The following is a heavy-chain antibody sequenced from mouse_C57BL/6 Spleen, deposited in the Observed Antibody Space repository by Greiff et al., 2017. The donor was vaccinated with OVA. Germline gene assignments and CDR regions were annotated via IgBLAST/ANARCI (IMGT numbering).Heavy chain of an antibody. CDR2: IDPANGNT. CDR1: GFNIKNTY. D-gene: IGHD1-1*01. CDR3: APITTVVATHFDV. J-gene: IGHJ1*03. Sequence: EVQLQQSVAELVRPGASVKLSCTASGFNIKNTYMHWVKQRPEQGLEWIGRIDPANGNTKYAPKFQGKATITADTSANTAYLQLSSLTSEDTAIYYCAPITTVVATHFDVWGTGTTVTVSS. V-gene: IGHV14-3*01.